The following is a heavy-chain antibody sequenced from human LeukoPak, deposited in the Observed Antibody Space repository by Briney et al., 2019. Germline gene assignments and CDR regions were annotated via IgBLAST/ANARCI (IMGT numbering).Heavy chain of an antibody. CDR2: ISGSGGST. CDR3: AKDHRSGWYTTDENY. Sequence: PGGSLRLSCAASGFTFSSYAMGWVRQAPGKGLEWVSAISGSGGSTYYADSVKGRFTISRDNSKNTLYLQMNSLRAEDTAVYYCAKDHRSGWYTTDENYWGQGTLVTVSS. D-gene: IGHD6-19*01. J-gene: IGHJ4*02. CDR1: GFTFSSYA. V-gene: IGHV3-23*01.